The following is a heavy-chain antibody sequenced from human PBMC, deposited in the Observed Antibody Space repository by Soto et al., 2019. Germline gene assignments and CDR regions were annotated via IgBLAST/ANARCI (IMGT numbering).Heavy chain of an antibody. V-gene: IGHV3-23*01. Sequence: GGSLRLSCAASGFTFSSYAMSWVRQAPGKGLEWVSAISGSGGSTYYADSVKGRFTISRDNSKNTLYLQMNSLRAEDTAVYYCAKDYYDSSGYYYVGSAAFDIWGQGTMVTVS. CDR3: AKDYYDSSGYYYVGSAAFDI. J-gene: IGHJ3*02. D-gene: IGHD3-22*01. CDR2: ISGSGGST. CDR1: GFTFSSYA.